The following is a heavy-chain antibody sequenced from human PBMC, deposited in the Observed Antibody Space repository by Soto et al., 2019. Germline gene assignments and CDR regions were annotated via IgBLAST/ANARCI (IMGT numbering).Heavy chain of an antibody. CDR2: INHSGST. CDR3: ASDSSSSPYYYYYGMDV. CDR1: GGSFSGYY. V-gene: IGHV4-34*01. D-gene: IGHD6-13*01. Sequence: SETLSLTCAVYGGSFSGYYWSWIRQPPGEGLEWIGEINHSGSTNYNPSLKSRVTISVDTSKNQFSLKLSSVTAADTAVYYCASDSSSSPYYYYYGMDVWGQGTTVTVSS. J-gene: IGHJ6*02.